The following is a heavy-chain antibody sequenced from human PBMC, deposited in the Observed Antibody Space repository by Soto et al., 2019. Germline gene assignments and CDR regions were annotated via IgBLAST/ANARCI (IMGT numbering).Heavy chain of an antibody. CDR1: GFTFSSYA. D-gene: IGHD3-10*01. J-gene: IGHJ3*02. CDR3: ARPSGEFAHLDAFDI. Sequence: PGGSLRLSCAASGFTFSSYAMHWVRQAPGKGLEWVAVISYDGSNKYYADSVKGRFTISRDNSKNTLYLQMNSLRAEDTAVYYCARPSGEFAHLDAFDIWGQGTMVTVSS. V-gene: IGHV3-30-3*01. CDR2: ISYDGSNK.